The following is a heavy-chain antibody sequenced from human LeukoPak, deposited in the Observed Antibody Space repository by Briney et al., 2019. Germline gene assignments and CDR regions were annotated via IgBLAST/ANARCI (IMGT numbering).Heavy chain of an antibody. V-gene: IGHV4-34*01. J-gene: IGHJ4*02. D-gene: IGHD6-19*01. CDR1: GGSFSGYY. Sequence: PSETLSLTCAVYGGSFSGYYWSWIRQPPGKGLEWIGEINHSGSTNYNPSLKSRVTISVDTSKNQFSLKLSSVTAADTAVYYCARWGSGWKFDYWGQGTLVTVSS. CDR3: ARWGSGWKFDY. CDR2: INHSGST.